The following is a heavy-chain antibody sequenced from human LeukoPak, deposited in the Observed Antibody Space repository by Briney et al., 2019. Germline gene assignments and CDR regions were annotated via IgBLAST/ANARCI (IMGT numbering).Heavy chain of an antibody. V-gene: IGHV4-4*07. Sequence: SETLSLTCTVSGDSISRYYWSWIRQPAGKALEWIGRIYSNGDTIYNPSLKGRVTMSVDTSNNHFSLKLSSVTAADTAVYYCVRDYCTSTTCPNWFDPWGQGTLVTVSS. CDR1: GDSISRYY. D-gene: IGHD2-2*01. CDR2: IYSNGDT. CDR3: VRDYCTSTTCPNWFDP. J-gene: IGHJ5*02.